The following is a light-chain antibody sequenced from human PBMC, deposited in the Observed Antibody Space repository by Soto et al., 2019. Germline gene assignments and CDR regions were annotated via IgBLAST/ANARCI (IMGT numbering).Light chain of an antibody. Sequence: AIRMTQSPSSLSASTGDRFPITCRGSQGISSYLAWYQQKPGKAPKLLIYAASTLQSGVPSRFSGSGSGTDFTLTISCLQSEDFATYYCQQYYSYPFTFGPGTKVDIK. CDR3: QQYYSYPFT. J-gene: IGKJ3*01. V-gene: IGKV1-8*01. CDR2: AAS. CDR1: QGISSY.